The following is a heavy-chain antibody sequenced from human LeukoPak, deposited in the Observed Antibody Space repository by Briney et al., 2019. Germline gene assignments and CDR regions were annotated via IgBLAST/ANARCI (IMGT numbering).Heavy chain of an antibody. D-gene: IGHD6-13*01. J-gene: IGHJ4*02. V-gene: IGHV4-34*01. CDR2: IYYSGST. Sequence: SETLSLTCAVYGGSFSGYYWSWIRQPPGKGLEWIGSIYYSGSTYYNPSLKSRVTISVDTSKNQFSLKLSSVTAADTAVYYCARHPQIYSSSWSLRDYWGQGTLVTVSS. CDR3: ARHPQIYSSSWSLRDY. CDR1: GGSFSGYY.